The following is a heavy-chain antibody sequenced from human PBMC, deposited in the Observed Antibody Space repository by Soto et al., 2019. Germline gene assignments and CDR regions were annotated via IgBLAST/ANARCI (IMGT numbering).Heavy chain of an antibody. V-gene: IGHV2-5*02. Sequence: QITLKESGPTLVKPTQTLTLTCTFSGFSLSTSGVGVGWIRQPPGKALEWLALIYWDDDKRYSPSLKSRLTITKDTSKNQVVLTMTNMDPVATATYYCAHLPLYGDYEEGYFDYWGQGTLVTVSS. CDR2: IYWDDDK. J-gene: IGHJ4*02. CDR1: GFSLSTSGVG. CDR3: AHLPLYGDYEEGYFDY. D-gene: IGHD4-17*01.